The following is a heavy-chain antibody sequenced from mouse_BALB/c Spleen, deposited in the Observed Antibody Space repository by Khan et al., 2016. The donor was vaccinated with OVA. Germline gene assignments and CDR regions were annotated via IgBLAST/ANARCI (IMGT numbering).Heavy chain of an antibody. CDR2: IYPGDGDT. D-gene: IGHD1-1*01. V-gene: IGHV1-80*01. CDR3: ARAYGYWYFDV. CDR1: GYAFSSYW. Sequence: QVQLQQSGAELVRPGSSVKISCKASGYAFSSYWMNWMKQRPGQGLEWIGQIYPGDGDTNDNGKFEGKATLTADKSSRTAYLPLSSLTSEDSAVYFCARAYGYWYFDVWGAGTTVTVSS. J-gene: IGHJ1*01.